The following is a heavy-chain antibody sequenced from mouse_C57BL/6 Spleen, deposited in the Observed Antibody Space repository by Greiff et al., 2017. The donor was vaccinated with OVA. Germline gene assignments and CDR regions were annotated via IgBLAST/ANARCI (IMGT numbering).Heavy chain of an antibody. Sequence: VQLQQSGAELVKPGASVKLSCKASGYTFTSYWMQWVKQRPGQGLEWIGEIDPSDSYTNYNQKFKGKATLTVDTSSSTAYMQLSSLTSEDSAVYCCASGRYYDYGRFAYWGQGTLVTVSA. CDR3: ASGRYYDYGRFAY. V-gene: IGHV1-50*01. CDR2: IDPSDSYT. CDR1: GYTFTSYW. D-gene: IGHD2-4*01. J-gene: IGHJ3*01.